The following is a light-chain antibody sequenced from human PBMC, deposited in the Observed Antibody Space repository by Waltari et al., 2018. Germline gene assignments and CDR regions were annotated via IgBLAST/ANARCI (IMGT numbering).Light chain of an antibody. CDR3: GTWDTSLSAGV. CDR1: SSNIGNNF. V-gene: IGLV1-51*01. J-gene: IGLJ3*02. Sequence: APGQKVTISCSGGSSNIGNNFVSWYQQLPGTAPKLLIYDDNKRPSGIPDRFSGSKSGTSATLGITGLQTGDEADYYCGTWDTSLSAGVFGGGTKLTVL. CDR2: DDN.